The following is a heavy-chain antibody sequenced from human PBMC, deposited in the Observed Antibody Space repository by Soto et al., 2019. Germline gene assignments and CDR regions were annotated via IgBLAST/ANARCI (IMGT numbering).Heavy chain of an antibody. D-gene: IGHD2-15*01. Sequence: QITLKESGPTLVKPTQSLTLTCTFLGFSLGTSGVVVGWIRQPPGTALELLALIYWDAAKLYSPSLKSSLTIAEDTSKTQLVLTMSNMDPVDTATYYCAQVYVGCYTIDPWCQGTLVTVS. V-gene: IGHV2-5*02. CDR2: IYWDAAK. J-gene: IGHJ5*02. CDR1: GFSLGTSGVV. CDR3: AQVYVGCYTIDP.